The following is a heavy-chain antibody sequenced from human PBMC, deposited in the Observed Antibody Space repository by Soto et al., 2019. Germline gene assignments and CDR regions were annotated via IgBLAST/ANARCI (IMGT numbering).Heavy chain of an antibody. D-gene: IGHD3-3*01. CDR3: ARGTKWGYGRTEWLYPNYYYYGMDV. V-gene: IGHV3-53*01. J-gene: IGHJ6*02. CDR1: GFTVSSNY. Sequence: HPGGSLRLSCAASGFTVSSNYMSWVRQAPGKGLEWVSVIYSGGSTYYADSVKGRFTISRDNSKNTLYLQMNSLRAEDTAVYYCARGTKWGYGRTEWLYPNYYYYGMDVWGQGTTVTVSS. CDR2: IYSGGST.